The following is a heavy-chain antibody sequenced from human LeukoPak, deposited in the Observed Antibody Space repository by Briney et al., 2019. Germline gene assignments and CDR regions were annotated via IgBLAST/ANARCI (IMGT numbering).Heavy chain of an antibody. CDR3: ARAPKKYDFWSGYLGYYYYGMDV. Sequence: PGGSLRPSCAASGFTFSSYAMSWVRQAPGKGLEWVSAISGNGDITYYTDSVKGRFTISRDNSKNTLYLQMNSLRAEDTAVYYCARAPKKYDFWSGYLGYYYYGMDVWAKGPRSPSP. V-gene: IGHV3-23*01. J-gene: IGHJ6*02. D-gene: IGHD3-3*01. CDR1: GFTFSSYA. CDR2: ISGNGDIT.